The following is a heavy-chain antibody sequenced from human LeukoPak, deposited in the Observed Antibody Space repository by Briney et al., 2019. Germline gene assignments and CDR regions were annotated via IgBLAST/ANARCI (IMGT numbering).Heavy chain of an antibody. CDR3: ARDSGSYY. J-gene: IGHJ4*02. Sequence: GSLGLSCAVSGFTFSSYSMNWVRRAPGKGLEWVSSISSSSSYIYYADSVKGRFTISRDNAKNSLYLQMNSLRAEDTAVYYCARDSGSYYWGQGTLVTVSS. D-gene: IGHD1-26*01. CDR2: ISSSSSYI. CDR1: GFTFSSYS. V-gene: IGHV3-21*01.